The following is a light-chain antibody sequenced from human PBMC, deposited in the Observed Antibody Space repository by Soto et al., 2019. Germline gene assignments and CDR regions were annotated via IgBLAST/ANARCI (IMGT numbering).Light chain of an antibody. CDR2: EVS. CDR3: CSYVGSSTLV. V-gene: IGLV2-23*02. Sequence: SALTQPASVSGSPGQSLTISCTGTSSDVGTYNLVSWYQHHPGKVPKLIIYEVSKRPSGDSNRFSGSKSDNTASLAISGLQAEDEATYYCCSYVGSSTLVFGGGTQLTVL. J-gene: IGLJ2*01. CDR1: SSDVGTYNL.